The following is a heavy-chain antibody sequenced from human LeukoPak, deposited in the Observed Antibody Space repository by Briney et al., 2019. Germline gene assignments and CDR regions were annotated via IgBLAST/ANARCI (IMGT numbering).Heavy chain of an antibody. J-gene: IGHJ3*02. CDR1: GYTFTGYY. CDR2: INHKRGGT. Sequence: VASVKVSCKASGYTFTGYYMHWVRQAPGQGLEWMGWINHKRGGTNYAQNFQGRVTMTRDTSISTAYMELSRLRSDETAVYYCARSAYYYDTSGYTPDGFDIWGQGTMVTVSS. CDR3: ARSAYYYDTSGYTPDGFDI. D-gene: IGHD3-22*01. V-gene: IGHV1-2*02.